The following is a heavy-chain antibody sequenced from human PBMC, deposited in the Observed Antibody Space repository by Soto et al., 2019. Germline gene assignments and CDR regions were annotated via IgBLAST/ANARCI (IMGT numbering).Heavy chain of an antibody. CDR2: IIPIFGTA. V-gene: IGHV1-69*01. CDR1: GGTFSSYA. Sequence: QVQLVQSGAEVKKPGSSVKVSCKASGGTFSSYAISWVRQAPGQGLEWMGGIIPIFGTANYAQKFQGRVTITADESTSTADMELSSLRSEDTAVYYCARGYSNYADDYYGMDVWGQGTTVTVSS. CDR3: ARGYSNYADDYYGMDV. J-gene: IGHJ6*02. D-gene: IGHD4-4*01.